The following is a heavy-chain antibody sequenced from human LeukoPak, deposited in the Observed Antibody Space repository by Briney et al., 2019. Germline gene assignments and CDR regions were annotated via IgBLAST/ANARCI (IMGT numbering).Heavy chain of an antibody. CDR2: IYYSGTT. D-gene: IGHD5-18*01. CDR1: GGSIASGGYY. V-gene: IGHV4-31*03. Sequence: KSSETLSLTCTVSGGSIASGGYYWSWIRQHPGKGLEWIGDIYYSGTTYYNPSLKSRVSISVDTSKDQFSLKLSSVAAADTAVYYCAKGYSYGTGYNWFDPWGQGTLVTVSS. CDR3: AKGYSYGTGYNWFDP. J-gene: IGHJ5*02.